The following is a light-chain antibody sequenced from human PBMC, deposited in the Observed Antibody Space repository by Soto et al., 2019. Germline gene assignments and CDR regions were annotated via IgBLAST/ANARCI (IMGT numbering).Light chain of an antibody. CDR3: QEYTPSFTWT. CDR1: QNIDRW. Sequence: DIQMTQSPSTLPASVGDTVTITCRASQNIDRWVAWYQQKPGKAPKLLIYDASSLESGVPSRFSGNGSGTEFTLTISSLQPDDFATYYCQEYTPSFTWTFGQGTKVDIK. J-gene: IGKJ1*01. V-gene: IGKV1-5*01. CDR2: DAS.